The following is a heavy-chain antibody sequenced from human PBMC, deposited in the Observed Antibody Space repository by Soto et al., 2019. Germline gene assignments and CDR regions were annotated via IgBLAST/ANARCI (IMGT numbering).Heavy chain of an antibody. D-gene: IGHD6-19*01. CDR3: ARIHSSGWYDAFDI. CDR2: IIPIFGTA. CDR1: GGTFSSYA. J-gene: IGHJ3*02. Sequence: ASVKVSCKASGGTFSSYAISWARQAPGQGLEWMGGIIPIFGTANYAQKFQGRVTITADESTSTAYMELSSLRSEDTAVYYCARIHSSGWYDAFDIWGQGTMVTVSS. V-gene: IGHV1-69*13.